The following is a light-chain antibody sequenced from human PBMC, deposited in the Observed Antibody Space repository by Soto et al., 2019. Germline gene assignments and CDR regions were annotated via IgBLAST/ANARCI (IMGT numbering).Light chain of an antibody. J-gene: IGKJ4*01. CDR2: GAS. CDR3: QQSYSTPQVT. CDR1: RTINTY. V-gene: IGKV1-39*01. Sequence: DVRMTQSPSSLSASVGDTITITCRASRTINTYLNWFQQKPGEPPRLLIYGASTLHDGVPSRFSGSGSGADFTLTINSLQPEDFATYYCQQSYSTPQVTFGGGTKVDIK.